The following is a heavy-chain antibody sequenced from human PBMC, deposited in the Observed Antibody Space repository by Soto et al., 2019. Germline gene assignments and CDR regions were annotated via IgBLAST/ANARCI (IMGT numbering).Heavy chain of an antibody. V-gene: IGHV1-46*01. CDR2: INPSSSAT. CDR1: GYTITSYY. J-gene: IGHJ6*01. CDR3: ASGYCSRGTWYRLYYYDMDV. D-gene: IGHD2-15*01. Sequence: ASVKVSCKASGYTITSYYMHWVRQAPGQGLEWMGIINPSSSATRYSQKFQGRVTMTRDVSTSTVYMEMSGLRSEDTAVYYCASGYCSRGTWYRLYYYDMDVWGQGTTVTVPS.